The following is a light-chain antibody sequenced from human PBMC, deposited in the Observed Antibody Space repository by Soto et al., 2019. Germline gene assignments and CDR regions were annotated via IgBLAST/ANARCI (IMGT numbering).Light chain of an antibody. CDR3: AAWDDSLNGPV. V-gene: IGLV1-44*01. CDR1: SCNIGSNT. J-gene: IGLJ2*01. CDR2: SNN. Sequence: QSVLTQPPSASGTPGQRDTISCSGSSCNIGSNTVNWYQQLPGTARKLLIYSNNQRPSGVPDRFSGSKSGTSASLAISGLQSEDEADYYCAAWDDSLNGPVFGGGTKLTVL.